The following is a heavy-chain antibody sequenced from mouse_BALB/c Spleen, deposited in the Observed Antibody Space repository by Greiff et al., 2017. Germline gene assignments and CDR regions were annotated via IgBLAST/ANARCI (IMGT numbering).Heavy chain of an antibody. CDR2: IWGDWST. CDR3: AKTGGYEDFYY. Sequence: EHLGESGPGLVAPSQSLSITCTVSGFSLTSNGVSWVRQPPGKGLEWLGVIWGDWSTNYHSALISRLSISKDNSKSQVYLKLNSLQTDDTATYYCAKTGGYEDFYYRGQGTARPVSS. V-gene: IGHV2-3*01. D-gene: IGHD2-14*01. J-gene: IGHJ2*01. CDR1: GFSLTSNG.